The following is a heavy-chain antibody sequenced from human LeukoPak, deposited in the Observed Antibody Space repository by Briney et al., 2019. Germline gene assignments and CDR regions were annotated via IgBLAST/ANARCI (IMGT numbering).Heavy chain of an antibody. CDR3: ASQPSRYYYGMDV. CDR1: GGTFSSYA. CDR2: IIPIFGTA. Sequence: GASVKVSCKASGGTFSSYAISWVRQAPGQGLEWMGGIIPIFGTANYAQKFQGRVTITADEPTSTAYMELSSLRSEDTAVYYCASQPSRYYYGMDVWGKGTTVTVSS. D-gene: IGHD2-2*01. J-gene: IGHJ6*04. V-gene: IGHV1-69*01.